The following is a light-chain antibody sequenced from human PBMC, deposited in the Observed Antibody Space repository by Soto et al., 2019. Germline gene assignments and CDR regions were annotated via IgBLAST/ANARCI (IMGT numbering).Light chain of an antibody. J-gene: IGKJ1*01. CDR1: QSVSSNF. Sequence: EIVLTQSPGTLSLSPGERTTLSCRASQSVSSNFLDWYQQKPGQAPRLLIYGASSRATGIPDRFSGSGSGTDFTLNIRRLEPEDFAVYYCQQYETSPRTFGQGTKVEI. CDR2: GAS. CDR3: QQYETSPRT. V-gene: IGKV3-20*01.